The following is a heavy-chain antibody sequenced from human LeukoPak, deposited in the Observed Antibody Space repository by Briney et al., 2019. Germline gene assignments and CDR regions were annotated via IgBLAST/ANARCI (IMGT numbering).Heavy chain of an antibody. D-gene: IGHD3-16*01. Sequence: SETLSLTCGVYGGSFSDYYWSWFRQPPGKGLEWLGETDDSGSTNYNPSLRGRVTISMDTSKNHLSLNLSSVTAADTAVYYCARHYGPWGQGTLVTVSS. J-gene: IGHJ5*02. CDR2: TDDSGST. CDR1: GGSFSDYY. CDR3: ARHYGP. V-gene: IGHV4-34*01.